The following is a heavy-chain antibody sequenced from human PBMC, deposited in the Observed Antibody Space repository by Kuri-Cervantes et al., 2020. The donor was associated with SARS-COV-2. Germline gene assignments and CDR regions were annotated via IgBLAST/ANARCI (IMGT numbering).Heavy chain of an antibody. CDR3: ARDYDSSGYYGGYFDY. D-gene: IGHD3-22*01. Sequence: ETLSLTCTVSGGSISSGSYYWGWIRQAPGKGLEWVSAISGSGGSTYYADSVKGRFTISRDNSKNTLYLQMNSLRAEDTAVYYCARDYDSSGYYGGYFDYWGQGTLVTVSS. J-gene: IGHJ4*02. CDR1: GGSISSGSYY. CDR2: ISGSGGST. V-gene: IGHV3-23*01.